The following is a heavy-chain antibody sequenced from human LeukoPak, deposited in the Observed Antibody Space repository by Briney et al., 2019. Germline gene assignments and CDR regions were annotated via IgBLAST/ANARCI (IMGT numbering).Heavy chain of an antibody. Sequence: ASVKVSCKASGGTFSSYAISWVRQAPGQGLEWMGGIIPIFGTANYAQKFQGRVTITADESTSTAYMELSSPRSEDTAVYYCARASDDYGDYSYFDYWGQGTLVTVSS. CDR3: ARASDDYGDYSYFDY. CDR1: GGTFSSYA. J-gene: IGHJ4*02. D-gene: IGHD4-17*01. CDR2: IIPIFGTA. V-gene: IGHV1-69*13.